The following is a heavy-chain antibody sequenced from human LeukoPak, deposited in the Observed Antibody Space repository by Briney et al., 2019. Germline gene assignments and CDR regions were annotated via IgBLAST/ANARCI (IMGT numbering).Heavy chain of an antibody. CDR2: ISSSSSYI. D-gene: IGHD2/OR15-2a*01. CDR1: GFTFSSYS. CDR3: AGTTSTTDECFQH. Sequence: GGSLRLSCAASGFTFSSYSMNWVRQAPGKGLEWVSSISSSSSYIYYADSVKGRFTISRDNAKNSLYLQMNSLRAEDTAVYYCAGTTSTTDECFQHWGQGTLVTVSS. V-gene: IGHV3-21*01. J-gene: IGHJ1*01.